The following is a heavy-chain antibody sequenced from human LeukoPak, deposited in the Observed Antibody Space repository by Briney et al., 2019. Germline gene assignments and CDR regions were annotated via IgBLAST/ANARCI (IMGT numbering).Heavy chain of an antibody. CDR1: GYTFTSYE. CDR2: MNSNSGNT. J-gene: IGHJ4*02. V-gene: IGHV1-8*02. D-gene: IGHD6-13*01. Sequence: GASVKVSCKASGYTFTSYEINWVRQATGQGLEWMGWMNSNSGNTGYAQKFQGRVTMTRNTSISTAYMELSSLRSEDTAVYYCARGGSSSWKTATIFDYWGQGTLVTVSS. CDR3: ARGGSSSWKTATIFDY.